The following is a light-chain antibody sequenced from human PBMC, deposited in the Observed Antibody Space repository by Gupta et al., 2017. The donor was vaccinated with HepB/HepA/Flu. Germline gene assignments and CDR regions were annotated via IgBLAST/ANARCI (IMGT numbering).Light chain of an antibody. CDR3: QQDDNLPFT. V-gene: IGKV1-33*01. J-gene: IGKJ5*01. Sequence: DIQMTQSPSSLSASVGDRVTITCQASQDMSNYLNWYQQKPGKAPKLLIYDASNLETGVPSRFSGSGSGTXFTFTIXSLQPEDFATYYCQQDDNLPFTFGXGTQLEIK. CDR2: DAS. CDR1: QDMSNY.